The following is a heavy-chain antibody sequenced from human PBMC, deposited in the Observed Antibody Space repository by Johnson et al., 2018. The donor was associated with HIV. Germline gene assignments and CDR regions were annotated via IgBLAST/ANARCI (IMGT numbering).Heavy chain of an antibody. D-gene: IGHD2-21*02. J-gene: IGHJ3*02. CDR2: ISSRSGPI. CDR1: GFTFSSYA. Sequence: VQLVESGGGVVQPGRSLRLSCAASGFTFSSYAMHWVRQAPGKGLEWVSHISSRSGPISYSDSVKGRFTISRDNAKNSLYLQMNSLRAEDTAVYYCARAPRAFCDGDCYPNAFGIWGQGTMVTVSS. V-gene: IGHV3-48*04. CDR3: ARAPRAFCDGDCYPNAFGI.